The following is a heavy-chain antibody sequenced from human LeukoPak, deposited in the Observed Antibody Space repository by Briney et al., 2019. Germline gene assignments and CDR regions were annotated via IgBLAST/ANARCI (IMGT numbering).Heavy chain of an antibody. J-gene: IGHJ4*02. CDR1: GGSISSSDYY. V-gene: IGHV4-39*01. CDR2: IFYSGNT. CDR3: ARHLFGSGYYPDY. D-gene: IGHD3-22*01. Sequence: SETLSLTCTVSGGSISSSDYYWGWIRQPPGKGLEWIGSIFYSGNTYYDVSLQSRVTISVDTSKRQFSLKLTSVTATDTAVYYCARHLFGSGYYPDYWGQGTLVTVSS.